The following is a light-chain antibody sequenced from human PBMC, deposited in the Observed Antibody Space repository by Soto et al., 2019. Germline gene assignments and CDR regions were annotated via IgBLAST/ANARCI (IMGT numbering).Light chain of an antibody. CDR3: QQYGTSPWT. V-gene: IGKV3-20*01. CDR1: QSVTIGY. CDR2: GAR. Sequence: VLTHSLGALSLTPGERATLSCRASQSVTIGYLAWFQQKPGQAPRLLIYGARTRATGVPDRFSASGSGTDFSLTISRLEPEDFAVYYCQQYGTSPWTFAQRAKVDI. J-gene: IGKJ1*01.